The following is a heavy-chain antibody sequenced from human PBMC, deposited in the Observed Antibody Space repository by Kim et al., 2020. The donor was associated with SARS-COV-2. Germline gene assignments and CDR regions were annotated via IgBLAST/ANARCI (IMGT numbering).Heavy chain of an antibody. CDR2: MNPNSGNT. J-gene: IGHJ6*02. V-gene: IGHV1-8*01. CDR3: ARWWRELGIGQYYYYGMDV. CDR1: GYTFTSYD. D-gene: IGHD1-26*01. Sequence: ASVKVSCKASGYTFTSYDINWVRQATGQGLEWMGWMNPNSGNTGYAQKFQGRVTMTRNTSISTAYMELSSLRSEDTAVYYCARWWRELGIGQYYYYGMDVWGQGTTVTVSS.